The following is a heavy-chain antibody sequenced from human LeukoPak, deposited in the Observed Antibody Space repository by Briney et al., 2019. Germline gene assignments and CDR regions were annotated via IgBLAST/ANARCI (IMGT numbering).Heavy chain of an antibody. Sequence: PGGSLRLSCAASGFTFSSYSMNWVRQAPGKGLEWVSSISSSSSYIYYADSVKGRFTISRDNAKNSLYLQMNSLRAEDTAVYYCARGWFGYYDSSGTYFDYWGQGTLVTVSS. D-gene: IGHD3-22*01. J-gene: IGHJ4*02. V-gene: IGHV3-21*01. CDR1: GFTFSSYS. CDR3: ARGWFGYYDSSGTYFDY. CDR2: ISSSSSYI.